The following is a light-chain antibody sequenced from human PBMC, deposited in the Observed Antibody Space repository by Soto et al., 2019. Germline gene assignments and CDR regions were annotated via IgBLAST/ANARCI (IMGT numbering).Light chain of an antibody. CDR1: QSVSGW. J-gene: IGKJ1*01. V-gene: IGKV1-5*01. Sequence: DIQMTQSPSTLSASVGDTVTVTCRASQSVSGWLAWYQQKPGEAPKLLIYDASSLESGVPSRFSGSGSGTEFTLTISSLQPDDFATYYCQQYSSYWTFGQGTKVDIK. CDR2: DAS. CDR3: QQYSSYWT.